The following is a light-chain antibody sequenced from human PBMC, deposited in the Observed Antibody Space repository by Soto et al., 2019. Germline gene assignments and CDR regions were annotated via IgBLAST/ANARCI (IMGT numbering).Light chain of an antibody. CDR2: AAS. J-gene: IGKJ5*01. V-gene: IGKV1-9*01. Sequence: DIQLTQSPSFLSASVGDRVTITCRASQGISSYLAWYQQKPGKAPKLLIYAASTLQSGVPSRFSGSGSGTEFTLTISSLQPEDFATYYCQQLTSYPLTFGQGTRLAIK. CDR1: QGISSY. CDR3: QQLTSYPLT.